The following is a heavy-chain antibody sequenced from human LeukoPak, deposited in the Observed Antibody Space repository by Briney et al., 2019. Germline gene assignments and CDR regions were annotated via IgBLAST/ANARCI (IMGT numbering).Heavy chain of an antibody. V-gene: IGHV4-39*07. CDR1: GGSFSSTTYY. CDR2: LYYGGNI. CDR3: ARVTGDRAFDI. J-gene: IGHJ3*02. D-gene: IGHD7-27*01. Sequence: PSETLSLTCTISGGSFSSTTYYWGWIRQPPGKGLEWIGSLYYGGNIYYNPSLKSRVTFSVDTSKNQFSLKLSSVTAADTAVYYCARVTGDRAFDIWGQGTMVTVSS.